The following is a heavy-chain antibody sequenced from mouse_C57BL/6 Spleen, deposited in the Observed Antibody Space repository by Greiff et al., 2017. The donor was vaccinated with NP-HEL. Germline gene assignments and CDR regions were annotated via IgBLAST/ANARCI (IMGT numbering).Heavy chain of an antibody. CDR3: ARHGPVYYAMDY. Sequence: QVQLKESGPGLVAPSQSLSITCTVSGFSLTSYGVHRVRQPPGKGLEWLVVIWSDGSTTYNSALKSRLSISKDNSKSQVFLKMNSLQTDDTAMYYCARHGPVYYAMDYWGQGTSVTVSS. J-gene: IGHJ4*01. V-gene: IGHV2-6-1*01. CDR2: IWSDGST. CDR1: GFSLTSYG.